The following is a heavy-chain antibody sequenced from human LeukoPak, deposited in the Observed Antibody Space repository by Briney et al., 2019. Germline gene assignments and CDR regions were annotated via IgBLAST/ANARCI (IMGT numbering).Heavy chain of an antibody. CDR2: VHTSGGS. V-gene: IGHV4-4*09. CDR3: ARLGSYHDF. J-gene: IGHJ4*02. D-gene: IGHD1-26*01. CDR1: GASIIHYY. Sequence: SETLSITCTVSGASIIHYYWSWIRQTQEKGLEWMGHVHTSGGSTYYPSLKTRLTMSIDTSRSQLSLKLTSVTAADTAVYFCARLGSYHDFWGQGALVTVSS.